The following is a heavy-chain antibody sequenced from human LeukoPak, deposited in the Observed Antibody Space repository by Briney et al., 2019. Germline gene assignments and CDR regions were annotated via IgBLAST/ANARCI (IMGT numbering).Heavy chain of an antibody. CDR3: ARHKKTYGSGSWFDP. CDR1: GGSISSSSYY. D-gene: IGHD3-10*01. CDR2: IYYSGST. J-gene: IGHJ5*02. Sequence: SETLSLTCTVSGGSISSSSYYWGWVRQPPGKGLEWIGSIYYSGSTYYNPSLKSRVTISVDTSKNQFSLKLSSVTAADTAVYYCARHKKTYGSGSWFDPWGQGTLVTVSS. V-gene: IGHV4-39*01.